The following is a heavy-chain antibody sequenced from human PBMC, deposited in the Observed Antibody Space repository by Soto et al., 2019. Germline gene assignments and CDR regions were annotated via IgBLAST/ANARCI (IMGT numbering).Heavy chain of an antibody. CDR2: IIPIFGTA. CDR1: GGTFSSYA. Sequence: QVQLVQSGAEVKKPGSSVNVSCKASGGTFSSYAISWVRQAPGQGLEWMGGIIPIFGTADYAQKFQDRVTITADESTSTAYMEVCSLRSEDTAVYYCATPPEGGTAYYCYGMDVWGQGTTVTVSS. CDR3: ATPPEGGTAYYCYGMDV. V-gene: IGHV1-69*12. J-gene: IGHJ6*02. D-gene: IGHD3-16*01.